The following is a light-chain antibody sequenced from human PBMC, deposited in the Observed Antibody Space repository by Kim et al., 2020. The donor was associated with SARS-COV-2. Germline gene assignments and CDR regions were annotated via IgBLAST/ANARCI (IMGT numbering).Light chain of an antibody. CDR2: GAS. J-gene: IGKJ1*01. CDR3: QQYNNWPPWT. Sequence: EIVMTQSPATLSVSPGERATLSCRASQSVSSNLAWYQNKPGQAPRLLIYGASTRATGIPARFSGSGSGTEFTLTISSLQSEDFAVYYCQQYNNWPPWTFGQGTKVDIK. CDR1: QSVSSN. V-gene: IGKV3-15*01.